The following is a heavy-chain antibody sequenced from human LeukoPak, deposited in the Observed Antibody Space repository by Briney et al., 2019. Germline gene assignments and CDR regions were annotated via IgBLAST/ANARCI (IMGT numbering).Heavy chain of an antibody. Sequence: GGSLRLSCAASGFTFDDYALHWVRQAPGKGLEWVSLISGDGGSTYYADSVKGRFTISRDNSKNSLYLQMNSLRTEDTALYYCAKDGSGWRLSPAYFDYWGQGTLVTVSS. J-gene: IGHJ4*02. V-gene: IGHV3-43*02. CDR3: AKDGSGWRLSPAYFDY. CDR1: GFTFDDYA. CDR2: ISGDGGST. D-gene: IGHD6-19*01.